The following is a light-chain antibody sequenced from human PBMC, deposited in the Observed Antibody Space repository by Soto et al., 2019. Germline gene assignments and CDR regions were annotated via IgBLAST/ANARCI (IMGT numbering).Light chain of an antibody. CDR2: EGS. Sequence: QSVLTQPASVSGSPGQSITISCTGTSSDVGSYNLVSWYQQHPGKAPKLMIYEGSKRPSGVSNRFSGSKSGNTAPLTISGLQAEDEADYYCCSYAGSSTNYVFGTGTKVTVL. CDR3: CSYAGSSTNYV. J-gene: IGLJ1*01. CDR1: SSDVGSYNL. V-gene: IGLV2-23*01.